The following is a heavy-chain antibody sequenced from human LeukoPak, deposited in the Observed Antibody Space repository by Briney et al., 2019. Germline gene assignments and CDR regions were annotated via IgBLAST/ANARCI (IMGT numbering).Heavy chain of an antibody. J-gene: IGHJ5*02. Sequence: PSETLSLTCTVSGGSISSYYWSWIRQPPGKGLEWIGYIYYSGSTNYNPSLKSRVTISVDTSKNQFSLKLSSVTAADTAVYYCARHAPYAWFGELLWLSFDPWGQGTLVTVSS. CDR1: GGSISSYY. D-gene: IGHD3-10*01. CDR2: IYYSGST. V-gene: IGHV4-59*08. CDR3: ARHAPYAWFGELLWLSFDP.